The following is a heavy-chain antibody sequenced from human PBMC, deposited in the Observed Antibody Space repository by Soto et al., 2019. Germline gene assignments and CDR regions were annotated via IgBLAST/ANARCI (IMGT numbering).Heavy chain of an antibody. Sequence: GESLKISCKGSGYSFTSNWIGWVRQMPGKGLEWMGIIYPSDSDTRYSPSFQGQVTISADKSISTAYLQWSSLKASDTAMYYCARPPSGTTSFFDSWGQGTLVTVSS. J-gene: IGHJ4*02. CDR2: IYPSDSDT. V-gene: IGHV5-51*01. CDR3: ARPPSGTTSFFDS. CDR1: GYSFTSNW. D-gene: IGHD1-7*01.